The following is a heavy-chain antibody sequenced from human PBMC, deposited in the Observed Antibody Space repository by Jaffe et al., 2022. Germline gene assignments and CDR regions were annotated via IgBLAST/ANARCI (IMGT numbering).Heavy chain of an antibody. Sequence: EVQLVESGGGLVQPGGSLRLSCAASGFTFSSYSMNWVRQAPGKGLEWVSYISSSSSTIYYADSVKGRFTISRDNAKNSLYLQMNSLRAEDTAVYYCARATYDFWSGHTGDYYYMDVWGKGTTVTVSS. CDR1: GFTFSSYS. D-gene: IGHD3-3*01. CDR3: ARATYDFWSGHTGDYYYMDV. CDR2: ISSSSSTI. J-gene: IGHJ6*03. V-gene: IGHV3-48*01.